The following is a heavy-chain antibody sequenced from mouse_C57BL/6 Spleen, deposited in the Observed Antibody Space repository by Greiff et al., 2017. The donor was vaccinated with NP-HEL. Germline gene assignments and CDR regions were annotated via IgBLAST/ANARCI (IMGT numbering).Heavy chain of an antibody. J-gene: IGHJ1*03. Sequence: EVHLVESGPELVKPGASVKMSCKASGYTFTDYNMHWVKQSHGKSLEWIGYINPNNGGTSYNQKFKGKATLTVNKSSSTAYMELRSLTSEDSAVYYCARSYDWYFDVWGTGTTVTVSS. CDR1: GYTFTDYN. V-gene: IGHV1-22*01. D-gene: IGHD1-1*01. CDR2: INPNNGGT. CDR3: ARSYDWYFDV.